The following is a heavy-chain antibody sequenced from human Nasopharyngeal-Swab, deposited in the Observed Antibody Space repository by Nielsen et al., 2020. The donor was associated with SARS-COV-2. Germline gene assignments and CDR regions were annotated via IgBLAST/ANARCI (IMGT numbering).Heavy chain of an antibody. CDR2: ISSSSSYI. Sequence: ESLKISCAASGFTFNSYSMNWVRQAPGKGLEWVSSISSSSSYIYYADSVKGRFTISRDNAKNSLYLQMNSLRAEDTAVYYCARDYYAYCGGDCYSGPNYFDYWGQGTLVTVSS. CDR1: GFTFNSYS. CDR3: ARDYYAYCGGDCYSGPNYFDY. V-gene: IGHV3-21*01. J-gene: IGHJ4*02. D-gene: IGHD2-21*02.